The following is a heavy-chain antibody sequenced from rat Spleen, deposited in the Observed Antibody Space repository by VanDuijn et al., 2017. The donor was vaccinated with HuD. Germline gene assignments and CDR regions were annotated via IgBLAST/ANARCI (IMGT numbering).Heavy chain of an antibody. J-gene: IGHJ2*01. D-gene: IGHD5-1*01. V-gene: IGHV5-17*01. Sequence: EVQLVESGGGLVQPGRSLKFSCAASGFTFSDYAMAWVRQAPKKGLEWVATIIYDGSSTYYRNSVKGRFTISRDNAKSTLYLQMDSLRSEDTATYYCARHGTAGPFDYWGQGVMVTVSS. CDR1: GFTFSDYA. CDR2: IIYDGSST. CDR3: ARHGTAGPFDY.